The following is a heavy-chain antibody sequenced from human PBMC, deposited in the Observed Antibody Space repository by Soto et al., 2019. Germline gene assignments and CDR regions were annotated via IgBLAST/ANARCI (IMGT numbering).Heavy chain of an antibody. CDR2: IYWNDDK. CDR3: AHRPSGWYLFDY. Sequence: QITLKESGPTLVRPTQTLTLTCTFSGFSLSTSGLGVGWIRQPPGKALEWLALIYWNDDKRYSPSLKARLTITKDTSKNQVVLTMTHMDPVDTATYYSAHRPSGWYLFDYWGQGTLVTVSS. V-gene: IGHV2-5*01. CDR1: GFSLSTSGLG. J-gene: IGHJ4*02. D-gene: IGHD6-19*01.